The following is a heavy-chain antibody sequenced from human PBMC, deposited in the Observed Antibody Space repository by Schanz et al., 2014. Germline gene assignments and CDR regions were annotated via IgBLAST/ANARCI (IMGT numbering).Heavy chain of an antibody. J-gene: IGHJ4*02. CDR1: GFTFSSYS. V-gene: IGHV3-23*04. Sequence: EVQLVESGGGLVQPGGSLRLSCTASGFTFSSYSMNWVRQAPGKGLLWVSSISGTGGDDTYYADSVKGRFTISRDNSKNTLYLQMNSRRPEDTAVYCCANNWNRAYWGQGTLVTVSS. D-gene: IGHD1-20*01. CDR2: ISGTGGDDT. CDR3: ANNWNRAY.